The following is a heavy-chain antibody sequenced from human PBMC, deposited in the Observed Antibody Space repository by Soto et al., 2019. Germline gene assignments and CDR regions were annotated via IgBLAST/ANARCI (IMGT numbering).Heavy chain of an antibody. J-gene: IGHJ4*02. V-gene: IGHV3-23*01. CDR3: AKDLFTMVRLFDS. D-gene: IGHD3-10*01. CDR1: GFTFRNYA. CDR2: ISGGGDSR. Sequence: GGSLRLSCAASGFTFRNYAMNWGRQAPGKGLEWVSSISGGGDSRKYVDSVKGRFTISRDNSKNTLYLQMNSLRAEDTAVYYCAKDLFTMVRLFDSWGQGTLVTVSS.